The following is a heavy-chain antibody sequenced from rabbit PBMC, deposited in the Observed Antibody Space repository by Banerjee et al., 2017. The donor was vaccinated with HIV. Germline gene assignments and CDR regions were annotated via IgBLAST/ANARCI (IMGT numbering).Heavy chain of an antibody. CDR1: GFSFTNIYW. J-gene: IGHJ6*01. CDR2: ISDGSSGTT. CDR3: ARARYIPYVDYDAGTRLDL. D-gene: IGHD4-2*01. V-gene: IGHV1S40*01. Sequence: QSLEESGGGLVKPGASLTLTCTASGFSFTNIYWPCWVRQAPGKGLEWIACISDGSSGTTVYANWAKGRFTISKTSSTKVTLQMTSLTAADTATYFCARARYIPYVDYDAGTRLDLWGPGTLVTVS.